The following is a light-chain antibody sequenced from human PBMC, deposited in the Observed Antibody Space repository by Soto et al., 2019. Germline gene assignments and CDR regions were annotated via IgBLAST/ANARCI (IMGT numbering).Light chain of an antibody. J-gene: IGLJ1*01. CDR2: EVS. V-gene: IGLV2-14*01. CDR3: SSFTSSSTLVV. CDR1: SRDVGRYNY. Sequence: QSALTQPASVSGSPGQSITISCTGTSRDVGRYNYVSWYQQHPDRAPKVMIYEVSNRPSGVSNRFSGSKSGNTASLTISGLQAEDEADYYCSSFTSSSTLVVFGAGTKLTVL.